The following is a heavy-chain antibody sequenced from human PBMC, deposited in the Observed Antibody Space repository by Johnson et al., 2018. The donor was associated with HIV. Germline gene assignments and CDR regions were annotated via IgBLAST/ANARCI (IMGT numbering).Heavy chain of an antibody. CDR3: ARVGIAARFGAFDI. Sequence: VQLVESGGGLVKAGGSLRFSCEASGFTLSSYDIHWVRQATGKGLEWVAAIGTTGDTFYPGSVKGRFTISRENAKNSLYLQINSLRAEDTALYYCARVGIAARFGAFDIWGQGTMVTVSS. CDR2: IGTTGDT. D-gene: IGHD6-6*01. CDR1: GFTLSSYD. V-gene: IGHV3-13*01. J-gene: IGHJ3*02.